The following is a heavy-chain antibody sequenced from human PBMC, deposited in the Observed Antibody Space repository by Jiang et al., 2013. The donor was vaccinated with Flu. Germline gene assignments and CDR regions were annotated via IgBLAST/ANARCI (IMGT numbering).Heavy chain of an antibody. J-gene: IGHJ4*02. V-gene: IGHV4-4*02. D-gene: IGHD3-9*01. CDR3: ARENNILTGPFDY. CDR2: IDHRGST. Sequence: PGLVKSSGTLSLTCDVSGGSISSSNWWSWVRQPPGKGLEWIGEIDHRGSTNYNPSLKSRVTISVDKSKNQFSLKLSSVTAADTAVYYCARENNILTGPFDYWGQGTLVTVSS. CDR1: GGSISSSNW.